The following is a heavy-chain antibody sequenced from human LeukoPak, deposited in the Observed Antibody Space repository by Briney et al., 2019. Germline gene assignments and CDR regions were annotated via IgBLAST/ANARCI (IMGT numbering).Heavy chain of an antibody. CDR2: ISGSGGST. CDR3: AKDRIAAAQPYYFDY. V-gene: IGHV3-23*01. CDR1: GFTFSSYA. D-gene: IGHD6-13*01. J-gene: IGHJ4*02. Sequence: GGSLRPSCAASGFTFSSYAMSWVRQAPGKGLGWVSAISGSGGSTYYADSVKGQFTISRDNSKNTLYLQMNSLRAGDTAVYYCAKDRIAAAQPYYFDYWGQRTLVTVSS.